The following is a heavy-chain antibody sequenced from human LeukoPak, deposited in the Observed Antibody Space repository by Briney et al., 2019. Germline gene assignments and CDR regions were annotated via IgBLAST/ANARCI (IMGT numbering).Heavy chain of an antibody. CDR1: EFTFSSYA. CDR2: ISGSGGST. CDR3: ARALIGYYFDY. D-gene: IGHD2-8*01. J-gene: IGHJ4*02. Sequence: GGSLRLSCAASEFTFSSYAMSWVRQAPGKGLEWVSAISGSGGSTYYADSVKGRFTISRDNSKNTLYLQMNSLRAEDTAVYYCARALIGYYFDYWGQGTLVTVSS. V-gene: IGHV3-23*01.